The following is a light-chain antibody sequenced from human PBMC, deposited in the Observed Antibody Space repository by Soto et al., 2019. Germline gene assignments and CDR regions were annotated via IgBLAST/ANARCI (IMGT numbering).Light chain of an antibody. CDR2: SNN. J-gene: IGLJ1*01. Sequence: QAVRTQPPSASGTPGQRVTISCSGSSSNIGSNTVNWYQQLPGTAPKLLIYSNNQRPSGVPDRFSGSKSGTSASLAISGLQSEDEADYYCEPCDDRLIGYVFGTGTNVTGL. V-gene: IGLV1-44*01. CDR1: SSNIGSNT. CDR3: EPCDDRLIGYV.